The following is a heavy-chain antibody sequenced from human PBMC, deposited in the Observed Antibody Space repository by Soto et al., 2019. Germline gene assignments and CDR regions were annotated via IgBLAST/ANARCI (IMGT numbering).Heavy chain of an antibody. J-gene: IGHJ5*01. V-gene: IGHV4-59*01. CDR1: GGSISSYY. Sequence: QVQLQESGPGLVKPSETLSLTCTVSGGSISSYYWSWIRQPPGKGLEWIGFIFYSGSTSYNPSLESRVTLSIDTSAYQFSLKLNSVTAADTAVYYCASMIGDPVLSFDSWGQGTLVAVSS. CDR2: IFYSGST. D-gene: IGHD3-10*02. CDR3: ASMIGDPVLSFDS.